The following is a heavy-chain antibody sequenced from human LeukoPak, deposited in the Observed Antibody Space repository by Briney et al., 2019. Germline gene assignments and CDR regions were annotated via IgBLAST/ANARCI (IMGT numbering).Heavy chain of an antibody. V-gene: IGHV4-39*07. Sequence: SETLSLTCTVSGDSISSTSYYWGWIRQAPGKGLEWIGSISYNARTYYNPSLKSRVTISLDTSKNQFSLRLNSVTAADTAMYFCARDNRGYSHGRGYNYYYYMDVWGEGTTVIVSS. D-gene: IGHD5-18*01. CDR3: ARDNRGYSHGRGYNYYYYMDV. J-gene: IGHJ6*03. CDR2: ISYNART. CDR1: GDSISSTSYY.